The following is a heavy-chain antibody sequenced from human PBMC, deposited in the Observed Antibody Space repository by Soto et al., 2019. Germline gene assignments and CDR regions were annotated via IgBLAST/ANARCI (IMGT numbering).Heavy chain of an antibody. J-gene: IGHJ6*02. CDR3: ARISVLLTTAIFRGGCMDV. CDR2: INPNSGGT. Sequence: QVQLVQSGAEVKKPGASVKVSCKASGYTFTGYYMHWVRQAPGQGLEWMGWINPNSGGTNYAQKFQGRVTMTRDTSISTAYMELSRLRSDDTAVYYCARISVLLTTAIFRGGCMDVWGQGTTVTVSS. D-gene: IGHD2-2*02. V-gene: IGHV1-2*02. CDR1: GYTFTGYY.